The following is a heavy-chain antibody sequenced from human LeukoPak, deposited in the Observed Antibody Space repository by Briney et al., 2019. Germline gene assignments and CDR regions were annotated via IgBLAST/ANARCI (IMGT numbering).Heavy chain of an antibody. V-gene: IGHV3-48*04. J-gene: IGHJ6*02. CDR3: ARVIPYSGYDYYYYGMDV. Sequence: GGSLRLSCAASGFTFSGYSMTWVRQAPGKGLEWVSFISTSGSTIYYADSVKGRFTISRDNAKNSLYLQMNSLRAEDTAVYYCARVIPYSGYDYYYYGMDVWGQGTTVTVSS. CDR1: GFTFSGYS. D-gene: IGHD5-12*01. CDR2: ISTSGSTI.